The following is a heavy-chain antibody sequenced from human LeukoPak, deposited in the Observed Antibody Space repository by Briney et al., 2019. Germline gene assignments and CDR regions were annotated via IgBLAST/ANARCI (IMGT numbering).Heavy chain of an antibody. Sequence: PGRSLRLSCAASGFTFSSYAMHWVRQAPGKGLEWVAVISYDGSNKYYADSAKGRFTISRDNSKNTLYLQMNSLRAEDTAVYYCARGKTDTAMVVDYWGQGTLVTVSS. CDR1: GFTFSSYA. V-gene: IGHV3-30-3*01. D-gene: IGHD5-18*01. J-gene: IGHJ4*02. CDR3: ARGKTDTAMVVDY. CDR2: ISYDGSNK.